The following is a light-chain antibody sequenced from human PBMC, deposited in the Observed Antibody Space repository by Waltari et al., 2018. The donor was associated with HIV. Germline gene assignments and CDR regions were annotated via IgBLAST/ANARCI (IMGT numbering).Light chain of an antibody. Sequence: DILMTQSPSSVSATVGDRVIITCRAHRDIARYLAWYQLKQGKAPILLMFATSNLQTGVPSRFRGSGSGTDFTLTISSLQPEDFATYYCQQANSFPLTFGGGTKVEIK. CDR2: ATS. J-gene: IGKJ4*01. CDR1: RDIARY. V-gene: IGKV1-12*01. CDR3: QQANSFPLT.